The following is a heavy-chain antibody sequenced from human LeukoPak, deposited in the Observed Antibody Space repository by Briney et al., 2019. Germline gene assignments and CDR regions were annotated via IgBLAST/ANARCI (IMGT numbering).Heavy chain of an antibody. CDR3: QGELHTYYYYYYMDV. CDR1: GFTFSNAW. Sequence: KAGGSLRLSCAASGFTFSNAWMSWVRQAPGKGLEWVGRIKSKTDGGTTDYAAPVKGRFTISRDDSKNTLYLQMNSLKTEDTAVYYCQGELHTYYYYYYMDVWGKGTTVTVSS. V-gene: IGHV3-15*01. CDR2: IKSKTDGGTT. D-gene: IGHD1-26*01. J-gene: IGHJ6*03.